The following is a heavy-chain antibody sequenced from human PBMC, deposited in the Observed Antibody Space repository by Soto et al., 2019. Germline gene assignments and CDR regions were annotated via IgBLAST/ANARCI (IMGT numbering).Heavy chain of an antibody. CDR2: MNPNSGNT. J-gene: IGHJ4*02. CDR1: GYTFTSYD. CDR3: AREHSSSWRFDY. V-gene: IGHV1-8*01. D-gene: IGHD6-13*01. Sequence: QVQLVQSGAEVKKPGASVKVSCKASGYTFTSYDINWVRQATGQGLEWMGWMNPNSGNTCYAQKFQGRVTMTRNTSISTAYMELSSLRSEATAVYYCAREHSSSWRFDYWGQGTLVTVSS.